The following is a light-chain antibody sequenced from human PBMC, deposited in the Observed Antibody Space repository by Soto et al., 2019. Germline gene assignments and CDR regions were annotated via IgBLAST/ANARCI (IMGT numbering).Light chain of an antibody. CDR2: DVS. V-gene: IGKV3-11*01. CDR3: QQRRSWPWLT. J-gene: IGKJ4*01. Sequence: EIVLTQSPATLSLSPGERATLSCRATHSVNNYLAWYQQKPGQAPRLLIFDVSNRTTGIPARFSGSGSGTDFTLTISSLEPEDSAVYFCQQRRSWPWLTFGGGTRVDIK. CDR1: HSVNNY.